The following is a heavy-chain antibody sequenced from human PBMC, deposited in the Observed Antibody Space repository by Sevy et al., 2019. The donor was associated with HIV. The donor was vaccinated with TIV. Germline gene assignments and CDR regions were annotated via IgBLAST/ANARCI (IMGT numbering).Heavy chain of an antibody. J-gene: IGHJ4*02. CDR3: VRAMGWELLYFDY. D-gene: IGHD1-26*01. V-gene: IGHV3-33*01. Sequence: GGSLRLSCAASGFTFSSYGMHWVRQAPGKGLEWVAIIWYDGSNKYYADSVKGRFTISRDNSKNTLYLQMNSLRAEDTAVYYCVRAMGWELLYFDYWGQGTLVTVSS. CDR2: IWYDGSNK. CDR1: GFTFSSYG.